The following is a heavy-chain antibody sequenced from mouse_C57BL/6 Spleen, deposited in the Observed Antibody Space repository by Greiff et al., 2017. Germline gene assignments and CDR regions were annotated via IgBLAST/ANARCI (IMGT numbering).Heavy chain of an antibody. CDR2: IYPGNGGT. CDR3: TTRGYAMDY. V-gene: IGHV14-4*01. J-gene: IGHJ4*01. Sequence: EVQLQQSGAELVRPGASVKLSCTASGFNIKDYYMHWVKQRPEQGLEWIGWIYPGNGGTEYASKFQGKATITADTSSNTAYLELSGLTSEETAVYYCTTRGYAMDYWGQGTSVTVSS. CDR1: GFNIKDYY.